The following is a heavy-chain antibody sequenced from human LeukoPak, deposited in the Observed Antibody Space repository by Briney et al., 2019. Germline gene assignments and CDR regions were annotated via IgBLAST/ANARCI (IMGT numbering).Heavy chain of an antibody. CDR1: GASIRNYY. D-gene: IGHD3-9*01. CDR3: ARVLRGYDILTGYYIDY. V-gene: IGHV4-34*01. Sequence: PSETLSLTCTVSGASIRNYYWSWIRQPPGKGLEWIGEINHSGSTNYNPSLKSRVTISVDTSKNQFSLKLSSVTAADTAVYYCARVLRGYDILTGYYIDYWGQGTLVTVSS. J-gene: IGHJ4*02. CDR2: INHSGST.